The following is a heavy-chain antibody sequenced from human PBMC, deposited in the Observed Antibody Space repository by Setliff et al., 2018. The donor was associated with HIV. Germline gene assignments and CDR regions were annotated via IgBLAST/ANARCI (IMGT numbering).Heavy chain of an antibody. V-gene: IGHV4-39*02. D-gene: IGHD2-2*01. J-gene: IGHJ6*03. CDR3: ARVDCSSTSCYRDYYYYMDV. CDR2: IYSSGSP. CDR1: GASISNSNSY. Sequence: PSETLSLTCTVYGASISNSNSYWGWIRQPPGKRLEWLGSIYSSGSPSYNPSLSSRLTISVDTSKNHVSLRLSSVTAADTAVYYCARVDCSSTSCYRDYYYYMDVWGKGTTVTVSS.